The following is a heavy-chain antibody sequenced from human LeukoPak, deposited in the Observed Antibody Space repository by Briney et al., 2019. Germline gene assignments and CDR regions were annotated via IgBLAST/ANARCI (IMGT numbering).Heavy chain of an antibody. Sequence: GASVKVSCKTSGYSFIDYYIHWLRQAPGQGLEWVGWVDPNSGGTRYAQKFQGRVTVTRDTSIFTAYMELSRLRSDDTAVYYCVRDQDSCSHGICFDGFDLWGQGTQVTVSS. V-gene: IGHV1-2*02. CDR3: VRDQDSCSHGICFDGFDL. J-gene: IGHJ5*02. CDR1: GYSFIDYY. D-gene: IGHD2-8*01. CDR2: VDPNSGGT.